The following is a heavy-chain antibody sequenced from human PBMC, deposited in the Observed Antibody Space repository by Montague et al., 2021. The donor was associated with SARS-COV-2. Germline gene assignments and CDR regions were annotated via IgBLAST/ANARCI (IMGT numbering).Heavy chain of an antibody. CDR1: GGSISSSSYF. Sequence: SETLSLTCTVSGGSISSSSYFWGWIRQPPGKGLEWIGSIYYSGSTYYNPPLKSRVTISVDTSKNQFSLKLSSVTAADTAVFYCARKSSRGLTIVGGVTGSYCFDYWGQGTLVTVSS. CDR3: ARKSSRGLTIVGGVTGSYCFDY. D-gene: IGHD3-3*01. CDR2: IYYSGST. J-gene: IGHJ4*02. V-gene: IGHV4-39*01.